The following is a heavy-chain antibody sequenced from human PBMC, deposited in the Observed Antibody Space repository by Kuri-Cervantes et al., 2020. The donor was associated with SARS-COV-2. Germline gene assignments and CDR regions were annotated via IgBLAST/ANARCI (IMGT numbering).Heavy chain of an antibody. V-gene: IGHV4-59*12. J-gene: IGHJ6*02. D-gene: IGHD2-2*02. Sequence: SETLSLTCTVSGGSISSYYWSWIRQPPGKGLEWIGYIYYSGSTNYNPSLKSRVTISVDTSKNQFSLKLSSVTAADTAVYYCARRYCSSTSCYTDYGMDVWGRGTTVTVSS. CDR3: ARRYCSSTSCYTDYGMDV. CDR2: IYYSGST. CDR1: GGSISSYY.